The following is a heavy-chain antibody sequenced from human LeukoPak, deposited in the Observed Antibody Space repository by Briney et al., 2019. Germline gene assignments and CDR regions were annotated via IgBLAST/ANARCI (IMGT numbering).Heavy chain of an antibody. V-gene: IGHV1-69*06. D-gene: IGHD3-10*01. CDR3: ARDTYYYGSGSYTRNFDY. CDR2: IIPIFGTA. J-gene: IGHJ4*02. Sequence: ASVKVSCKASGGIFSSYAISWVRQAPGQGLEWMGGIIPIFGTANYAQKFQGRVTITADKSTSTAYMELSSLRSEDTAVYYCARDTYYYGSGSYTRNFDYWGQGTLVTVSS. CDR1: GGIFSSYA.